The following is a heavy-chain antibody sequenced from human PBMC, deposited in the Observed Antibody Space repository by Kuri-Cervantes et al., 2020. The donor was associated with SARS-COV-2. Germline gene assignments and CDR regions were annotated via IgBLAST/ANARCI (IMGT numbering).Heavy chain of an antibody. J-gene: IGHJ3*02. CDR2: IYSGGST. CDR3: ARAAGYYDSSGYSDDAFDI. CDR1: GFTFDDYA. D-gene: IGHD3-22*01. V-gene: IGHV3-53*04. Sequence: GESLKISCAASGFTFDDYAMHWVRQAPGKGLEWVSVIYSGGSTYYADSVKGRFTISRHNSKNTLYLQMNSLRAEDTAVYYCARAAGYYDSSGYSDDAFDIWGQGTMVTVSS.